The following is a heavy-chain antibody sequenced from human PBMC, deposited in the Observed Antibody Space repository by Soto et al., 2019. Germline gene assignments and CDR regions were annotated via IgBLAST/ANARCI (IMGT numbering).Heavy chain of an antibody. CDR1: GYTFTSYG. CDR3: ARDSPPVDY. V-gene: IGHV1-18*01. J-gene: IGHJ4*01. Sequence: QVKLVQSGAEVKKPGASVKVSCKASGYTFTSYGVSWVRQAPGQGLEWMGWISAYNGNTKYVQKLQGRVTMTTDTSTNTAYMDLRSLRSDDTAVYYCARDSPPVDYWGQGTLVTVSS. CDR2: ISAYNGNT.